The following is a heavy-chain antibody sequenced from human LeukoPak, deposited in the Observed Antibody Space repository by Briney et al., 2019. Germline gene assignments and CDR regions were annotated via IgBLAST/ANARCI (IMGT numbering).Heavy chain of an antibody. V-gene: IGHV3-9*01. J-gene: IGHJ4*02. CDR1: GFIFDDFS. Sequence: GRSLRLSCAASGFIFDDFSMFWVRQVPGKGLEWVSSITWHGRSTAYADSVRGRFTISRDNAKYSLYLQMNRLRPEDTAFYYCTKATTRRVPAATIDSWGQGTLVTVSS. CDR2: ITWHGRST. D-gene: IGHD6-13*01. CDR3: TKATTRRVPAATIDS.